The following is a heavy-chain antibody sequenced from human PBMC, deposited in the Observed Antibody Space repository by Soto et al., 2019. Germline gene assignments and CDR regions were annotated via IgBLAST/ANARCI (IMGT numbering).Heavy chain of an antibody. V-gene: IGHV3-30*18. Sequence: PGGSLRLSCAASGFTFSSYGMHWVRQAPGKGLEWVAVISYDGSNKYYADSVKGRFTISRDNSKNTLYLQMNSLRAEDTAVYYCAKDLLDSSGYLGFFEYWGQGTLVTVSS. CDR2: ISYDGSNK. CDR1: GFTFSSYG. CDR3: AKDLLDSSGYLGFFEY. D-gene: IGHD3-22*01. J-gene: IGHJ4*02.